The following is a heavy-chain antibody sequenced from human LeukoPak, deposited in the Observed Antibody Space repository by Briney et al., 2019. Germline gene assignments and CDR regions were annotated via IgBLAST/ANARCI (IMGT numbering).Heavy chain of an antibody. D-gene: IGHD1-26*01. CDR1: GRSISSYY. J-gene: IGHJ5*02. CDR3: ARHSAPSGSYSNWFDP. V-gene: IGHV4-59*08. CDR2: IYYSGSS. Sequence: PSDTLSLTCTVSGRSISSYYWSWIRQPPGKGLEWIGYIYYSGSSNYNPSLKSRVTISVDTSKNQFSLKLSSVTAADTAVYYCARHSAPSGSYSNWFDPWGQGTLVTVSS.